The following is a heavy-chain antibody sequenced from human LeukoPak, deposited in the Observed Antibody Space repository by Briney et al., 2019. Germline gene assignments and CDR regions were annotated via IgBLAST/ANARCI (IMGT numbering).Heavy chain of an antibody. CDR1: GFTFSSYE. CDR2: ISSSGSTI. CDR3: ARDSAPGGLSQFDP. D-gene: IGHD3-16*01. Sequence: QPGGSLRLSCAASGFTFSSYEMNWVRQAPGKGLEWVSYISSSGSTIYYADSVKGRFTISRDNAKNSLYLQMNSLRAEDTAVYYCARDSAPGGLSQFDPWGQGTLVTVSS. V-gene: IGHV3-48*03. J-gene: IGHJ5*02.